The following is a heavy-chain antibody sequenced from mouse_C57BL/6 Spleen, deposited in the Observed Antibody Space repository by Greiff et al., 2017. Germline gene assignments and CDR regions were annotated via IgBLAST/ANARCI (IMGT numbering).Heavy chain of an antibody. D-gene: IGHD2-2*01. CDR3: ARDGGGYDVELAY. CDR2: ISDGGSYT. CDR1: GFTFSSYA. J-gene: IGHJ3*01. Sequence: DVKLVESGGGLVKPGGSLKLSCAASGFTFSSYAMSWVRQTPEQRLEWVATISDGGSYTYSPANVKGRFTISRDTAKNNLYLQMSHLKSEDTAMYYCARDGGGYDVELAYWGQGTLVTVSA. V-gene: IGHV5-4*01.